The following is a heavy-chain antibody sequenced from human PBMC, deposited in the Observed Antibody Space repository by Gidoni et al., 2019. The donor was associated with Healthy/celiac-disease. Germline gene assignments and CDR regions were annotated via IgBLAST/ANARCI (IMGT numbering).Heavy chain of an antibody. CDR3: ARVPNPISDCSSTSCPYWYFDL. V-gene: IGHV1-8*01. CDR2: MNPNRGNT. J-gene: IGHJ2*01. Sequence: QVQLVQSGAEVKKPGASVKVSCKASGYTFTSYDINWVRQATGQGLEWMGWMNPNRGNTGYSKKFQGRVTMTRNTAISTAYMELSSLRSEDTAVYYCARVPNPISDCSSTSCPYWYFDLWGRGTLVTVSS. D-gene: IGHD2-2*01. CDR1: GYTFTSYD.